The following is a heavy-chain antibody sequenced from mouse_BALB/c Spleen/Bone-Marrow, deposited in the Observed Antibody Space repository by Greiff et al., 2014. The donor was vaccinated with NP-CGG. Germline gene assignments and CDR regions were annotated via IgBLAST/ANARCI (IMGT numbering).Heavy chain of an antibody. CDR2: INPSSGYT. D-gene: IGHD2-10*02. Sequence: LVESGAELARPGASVKMSCKASGYTFTSYTMQWVKQRPGQGLEWIGYINPSSGYTNYNQKFKDKATLTADKSSSRAYMQLSSLTSEDSAVYYCAYGNYGYAMDYWGQGTSVTVSS. CDR1: GYTFTSYT. V-gene: IGHV1-4*01. J-gene: IGHJ4*01. CDR3: AYGNYGYAMDY.